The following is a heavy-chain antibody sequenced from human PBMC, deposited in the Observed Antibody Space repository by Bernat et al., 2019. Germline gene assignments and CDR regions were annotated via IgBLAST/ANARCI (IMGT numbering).Heavy chain of an antibody. J-gene: IGHJ3*02. CDR1: GFTFSSYW. V-gene: IGHV3-7*01. D-gene: IGHD3-10*01. CDR3: ARALLVRGVHDAFDI. Sequence: EVQLVESGGGLVQPGGSLRLSCAASGFTFSSYWMSWVRQAPGKGLEWVANIKQDGSEKYYVDSVKGRFTISRDNAKNSLYLQMNSLRAEDTAVYYCARALLVRGVHDAFDIWGQGTMVTVSS. CDR2: IKQDGSEK.